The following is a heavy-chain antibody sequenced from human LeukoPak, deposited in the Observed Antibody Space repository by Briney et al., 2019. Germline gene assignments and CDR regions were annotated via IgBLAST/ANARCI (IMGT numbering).Heavy chain of an antibody. Sequence: PSETLSLTCTVSGGSLSSSSYYWGWIRQPPGKGLEWIGSIYYSGSTYYNPSLKSRVTISVDTSKNQFSLKLSSVTAADTAVYYCADGSGSSASHYWGQGTLVTVSS. CDR3: ADGSGSSASHY. D-gene: IGHD3-10*01. J-gene: IGHJ4*02. CDR2: IYYSGST. V-gene: IGHV4-39*01. CDR1: GGSLSSSSYY.